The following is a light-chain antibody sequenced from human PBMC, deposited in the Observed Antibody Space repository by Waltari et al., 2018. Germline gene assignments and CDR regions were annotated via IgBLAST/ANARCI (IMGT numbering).Light chain of an antibody. J-gene: IGKJ1*01. CDR3: QQFDSSPGT. CDR1: QSLSSIY. V-gene: IGKV3-20*01. Sequence: EIVLTQSPGPRSLSPGEGATLSCRASQSLSSIYLAWYQQKPGQAPRLLIYGTSSRATGIPDRFSGSGSGTDFTLTISRLEAEDFAVYYCQQFDSSPGTFGQWTKVEIK. CDR2: GTS.